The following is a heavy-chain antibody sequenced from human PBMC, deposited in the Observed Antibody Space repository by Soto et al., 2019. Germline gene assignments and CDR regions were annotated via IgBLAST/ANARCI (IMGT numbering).Heavy chain of an antibody. Sequence: ASVKVSCKASGCTFSSYAISWVRQAPGQGLEWMGGIIPICGTANYAQKFQGRVTITADKSTSTAYMELSSLRSEDTAVYFCAREWISSGGDAFDIWGQGTWATVSP. D-gene: IGHD3-22*01. CDR2: IIPICGTA. V-gene: IGHV1-69*06. CDR3: AREWISSGGDAFDI. CDR1: GCTFSSYA. J-gene: IGHJ3*02.